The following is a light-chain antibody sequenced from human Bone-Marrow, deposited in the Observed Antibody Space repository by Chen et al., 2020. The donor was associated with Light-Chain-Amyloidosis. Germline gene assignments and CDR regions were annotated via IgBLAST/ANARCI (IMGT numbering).Light chain of an antibody. CDR1: QGIRND. CDR3: LQDYSHPWT. V-gene: IGKV1-6*01. CDR2: VAS. Sequence: AIQMPQSPSSLSASVGDRATITCRASQGIRNDVGWYQQKPGKAPKLLIYVASNLESGVPSRFSGSGSGTDFTLTISSLQPEDFATYYCLQDYSHPWTFGQGTKVEIK. J-gene: IGKJ1*01.